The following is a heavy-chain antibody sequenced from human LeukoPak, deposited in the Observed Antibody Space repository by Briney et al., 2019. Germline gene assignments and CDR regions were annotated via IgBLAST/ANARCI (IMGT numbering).Heavy chain of an antibody. CDR1: GFTFSSYA. V-gene: IGHV3-23*01. CDR2: ISGSGGST. CDR3: AKGSGDFWSGYYAY. D-gene: IGHD3-3*01. J-gene: IGHJ4*02. Sequence: GVSLRLSCAASGFTFSSYAMSWVRQAPGKGLEWVSAISGSGGSTYYADSVKGRFTISRDNSKNTLYLQMNSLRAEDTAVYYCAKGSGDFWSGYYAYWGQGTLVTVSS.